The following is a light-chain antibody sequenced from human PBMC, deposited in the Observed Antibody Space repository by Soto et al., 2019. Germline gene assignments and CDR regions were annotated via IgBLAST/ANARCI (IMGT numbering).Light chain of an antibody. CDR2: AAS. CDR3: QRSYRTDR. Sequence: DIQMTQSPSPLSASVGDRVTITCRASQTNRSNINWYEQKPGQVPKLLIYAASRLQSGVQSRFSGSGSGNDCTRAINTLHPINIAKYDGQRSYRTDRLGGGTK. V-gene: IGKV1-39*01. CDR1: QTNRSN. J-gene: IGKJ4*02.